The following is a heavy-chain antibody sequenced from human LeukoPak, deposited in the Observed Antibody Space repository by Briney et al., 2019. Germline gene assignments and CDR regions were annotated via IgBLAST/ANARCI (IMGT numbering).Heavy chain of an antibody. Sequence: SETLSLTCAVYGGSFSGYYWSWIRQPPGKGLEWIGEINHSGSTNYNPSLKSRVTISVDTSKNQFSLKLSSVTAADTAVYYCARGAYYYGSGSSVSSGMDVRGKGTTVTVSS. CDR1: GGSFSGYY. CDR2: INHSGST. J-gene: IGHJ6*04. V-gene: IGHV4-34*01. D-gene: IGHD3-10*01. CDR3: ARGAYYYGSGSSVSSGMDV.